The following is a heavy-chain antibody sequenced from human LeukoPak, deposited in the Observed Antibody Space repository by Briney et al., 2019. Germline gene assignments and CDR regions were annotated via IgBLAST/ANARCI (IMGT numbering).Heavy chain of an antibody. CDR3: ARGVAVAGPSRHIDY. CDR1: GFTFSDYW. D-gene: IGHD6-19*01. J-gene: IGHJ4*02. Sequence: GSLRLSCAASGFTFSDYWMSWVRQAPGKGLEWIGEINHSGSTNYNPSLKSRVTISVDKSKNQFSLKLSSVTAADTAVYYCARGVAVAGPSRHIDYWGQGTLVTVSS. CDR2: INHSGST. V-gene: IGHV4-34*01.